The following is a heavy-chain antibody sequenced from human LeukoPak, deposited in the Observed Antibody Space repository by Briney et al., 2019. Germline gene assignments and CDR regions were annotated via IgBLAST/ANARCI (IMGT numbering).Heavy chain of an antibody. CDR2: IWYDGSNK. CDR1: GFTFSSYG. V-gene: IGHV3-33*06. CDR3: AKDWYSSGWYYFDY. J-gene: IGHJ4*02. Sequence: PGGSLRLSCAASGFTFSSYGMHWVRQAPGKGLEWVAVIWYDGSNKSYVDSVKGRFTISRDNSKNTLYLQMNSLRAEDTAVYYRAKDWYSSGWYYFDYWGQGTLVTVSS. D-gene: IGHD6-19*01.